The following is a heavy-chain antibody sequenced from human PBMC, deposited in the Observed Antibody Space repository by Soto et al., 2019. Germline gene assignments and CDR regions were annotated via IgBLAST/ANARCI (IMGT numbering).Heavy chain of an antibody. CDR3: AVLLATPGHYYYYYMGV. J-gene: IGHJ6*03. CDR1: GFTFSSYA. Sequence: EVQLLESGGGLVQPGGSLRLSCAASGFTFSSYAMSWVRQAPGKGLEWVSALSGSGGSTYYADSVKGRFTISRDNSKNALHQQSNCLRAEDTAVYYCAVLLATPGHYYYYYMGVWGKGTTVTVS. D-gene: IGHD2-15*01. CDR2: LSGSGGST. V-gene: IGHV3-23*01.